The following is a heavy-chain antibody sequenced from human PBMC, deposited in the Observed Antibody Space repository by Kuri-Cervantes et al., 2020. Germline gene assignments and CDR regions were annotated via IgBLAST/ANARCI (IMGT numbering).Heavy chain of an antibody. J-gene: IGHJ4*02. CDR2: ISYDGSNK. Sequence: GGSLRLSCAASGFTFSSYAMHWVRQAPGKGLEWVAVISYDGSNKYYADSMKGRFTISRDNSKNTLYLQMNSLRAEDTATYYCADVWDLDYWGQGTQVTVSS. CDR1: GFTFSSYA. D-gene: IGHD1-26*01. CDR3: ADVWDLDY. V-gene: IGHV3-30-3*01.